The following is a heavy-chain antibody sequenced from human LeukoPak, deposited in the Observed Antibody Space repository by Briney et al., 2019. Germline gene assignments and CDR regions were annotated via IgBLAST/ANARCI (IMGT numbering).Heavy chain of an antibody. CDR2: IGTAGDT. V-gene: IGHV3-13*01. Sequence: PGGPLRLSCAASGFTFSSYDMHWVRQATGKGLEWVSAIGTAGDTYYPGSVKGRFTISRENAKNSLYLQMNSLRAGDTAVYYCARRPRNYGSGSYHYYYGMDVWGQGTTVTVSS. D-gene: IGHD3-10*01. CDR1: GFTFSSYD. J-gene: IGHJ6*02. CDR3: ARRPRNYGSGSYHYYYGMDV.